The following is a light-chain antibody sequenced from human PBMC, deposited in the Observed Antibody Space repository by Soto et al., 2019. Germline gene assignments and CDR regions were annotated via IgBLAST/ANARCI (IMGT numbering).Light chain of an antibody. J-gene: IGKJ1*01. Sequence: DIVLTQSPATLSLSPGERAALSCRASRSVGSYLAWYQQKPGQAPRLLIYDASNRATGIPARFSGSGSGTDFTLTISSLEPEDFAVYYCQQRSDWPWTFGQGTKV. CDR2: DAS. CDR3: QQRSDWPWT. V-gene: IGKV3-11*01. CDR1: RSVGSY.